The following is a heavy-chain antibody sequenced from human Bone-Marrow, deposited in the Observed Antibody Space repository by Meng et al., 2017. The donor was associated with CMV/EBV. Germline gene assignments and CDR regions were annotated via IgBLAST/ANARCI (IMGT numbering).Heavy chain of an antibody. V-gene: IGHV3-48*03. CDR3: ARVGGSRFLEWLSHWYFDL. CDR1: GFTFSSYE. CDR2: ISSSGSTI. D-gene: IGHD3-3*01. J-gene: IGHJ2*01. Sequence: GESLKISCAASGFTFSSYEMNWVRQAPGKGLEWVSYISSSGSTIYYADSVKGRFTISRDNAKNSLYLQMNSLRAEDTAVYYCARVGGSRFLEWLSHWYFDLWGRGTLVTVSS.